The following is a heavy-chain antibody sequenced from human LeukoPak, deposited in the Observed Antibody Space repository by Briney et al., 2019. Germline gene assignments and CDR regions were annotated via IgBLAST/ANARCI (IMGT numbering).Heavy chain of an antibody. CDR3: AKYSVQLWDNFDY. V-gene: IGHV3-23*01. D-gene: IGHD5-18*01. CDR2: ISGSGGST. CDR1: GFTFSSYA. J-gene: IGHJ4*02. Sequence: GGSLRLSCAASGFTFSSYAMSWVRQAPGKGLEWVSAISGSGGSTYCADSVKGRFTISRDNSKNTLYLQMNSLRAEDTAVYYCAKYSVQLWDNFDYWGQGTLVTVSS.